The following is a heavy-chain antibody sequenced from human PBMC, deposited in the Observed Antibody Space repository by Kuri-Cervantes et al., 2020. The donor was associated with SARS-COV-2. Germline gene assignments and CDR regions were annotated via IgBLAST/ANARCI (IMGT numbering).Heavy chain of an antibody. J-gene: IGHJ4*02. D-gene: IGHD6-13*01. CDR2: IFHSGST. Sequence: GSLRLSCAVSGGSISSSNWWSWVRQPPGKGLEWIGEIFHSGSTNYNPSLKSRVTISVDKSKNQFSLKLSSVTAADTAVYYCARGPPIAAAGTPFDYWGQGTLVTFSS. CDR1: GGSISSSNW. CDR3: ARGPPIAAAGTPFDY. V-gene: IGHV4-4*02.